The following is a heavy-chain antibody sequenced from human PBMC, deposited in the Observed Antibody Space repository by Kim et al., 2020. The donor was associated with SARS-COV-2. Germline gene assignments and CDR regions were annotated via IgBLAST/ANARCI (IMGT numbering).Heavy chain of an antibody. CDR1: GYTFTSYD. CDR3: ARVYGGWYPYYYYGMDV. J-gene: IGHJ6*02. D-gene: IGHD6-19*01. CDR2: MNPNSGNT. V-gene: IGHV1-8*01. Sequence: ASVKVSCKASGYTFTSYDINWVRQATGQGLEWMGWMNPNSGNTGYAQKFQGRVTMTRNTSISTAYMELSSLRSEDTAVYYCARVYGGWYPYYYYGMDVWGQGTTVTVSS.